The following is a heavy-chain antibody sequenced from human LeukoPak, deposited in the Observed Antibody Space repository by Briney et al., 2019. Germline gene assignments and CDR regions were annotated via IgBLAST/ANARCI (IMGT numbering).Heavy chain of an antibody. V-gene: IGHV4-30-2*01. CDR3: ARSIQLPYCSSTSCYTDYYYGMDV. Sequence: SETLSLTCAVSGGSISSGGYSWSWIRQPPGKGLEWIGYIYHSGSTYYNPSLKSRVTISVDRSKNQFSLKLSSVTAADTAVYYCARSIQLPYCSSTSCYTDYYYGMDVWGQGTTVTVSS. CDR2: IYHSGST. CDR1: GGSISSGGYS. J-gene: IGHJ6*02. D-gene: IGHD2-2*02.